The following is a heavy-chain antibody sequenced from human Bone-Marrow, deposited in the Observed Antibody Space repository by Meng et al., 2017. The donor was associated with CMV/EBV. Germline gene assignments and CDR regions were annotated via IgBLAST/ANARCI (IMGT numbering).Heavy chain of an antibody. Sequence: SETLSLTCTVPGGSISSYYWSWIRQPPGKGLEWIGYIYYSGSTNYNPSLKSRVTISVDTSKNQFSLKLSSVTAADTAVYYCARSRVTLRSNPVGWFDPWGQGTLVTVSS. CDR2: IYYSGST. J-gene: IGHJ5*02. CDR3: ARSRVTLRSNPVGWFDP. D-gene: IGHD3-3*01. V-gene: IGHV4-59*01. CDR1: GGSISSYY.